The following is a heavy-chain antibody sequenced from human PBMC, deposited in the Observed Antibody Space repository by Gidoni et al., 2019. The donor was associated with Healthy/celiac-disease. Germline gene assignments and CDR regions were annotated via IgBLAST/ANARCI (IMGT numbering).Heavy chain of an antibody. Sequence: QMQLVQSGPEVKKPGTSVKVSCKASGFTFTSSAVQWVRKARGQRLEWIGWIVVGMWNTNYAHKFQERVTITRDMSTSTAYMELSSLRSEDTAVYYCAAGLLGYCSSTSCYPDAFDIWGQGTMVTVSS. CDR3: AAGLLGYCSSTSCYPDAFDI. CDR1: GFTFTSSA. D-gene: IGHD2-2*01. V-gene: IGHV1-58*01. CDR2: IVVGMWNT. J-gene: IGHJ3*02.